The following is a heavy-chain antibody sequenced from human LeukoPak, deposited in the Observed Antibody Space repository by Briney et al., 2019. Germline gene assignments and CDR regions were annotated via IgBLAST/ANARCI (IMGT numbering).Heavy chain of an antibody. CDR2: IYYSGST. CDR1: GGSFSGYY. CDR3: ARAPGIAAAGTALFDY. D-gene: IGHD6-13*01. V-gene: IGHV4-31*11. Sequence: SETLSLTCAVYGGSFSGYYWSWIRQHPGKGLEWIGCIYYSGSTYYNPSLKSRVTISVDTSKNQFSLKLSSVTAADTAVYYCARAPGIAAAGTALFDYWGQGTLVTVSS. J-gene: IGHJ4*02.